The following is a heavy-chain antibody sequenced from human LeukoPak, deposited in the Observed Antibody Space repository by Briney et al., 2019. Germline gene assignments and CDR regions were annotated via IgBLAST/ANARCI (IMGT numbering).Heavy chain of an antibody. J-gene: IGHJ4*02. CDR3: ARVHYYGSGSYYNDYYFDY. CDR2: IYHSGST. CDR1: GYSISSGYY. Sequence: SETLSLTCAVSGYSISSGYYWGWIRPPLGKGLEWIGSIYHSGSTYYNPSLKSRVTISVDTSKNQFSLKLSSVTAADTAVYYCARVHYYGSGSYYNDYYFDYWGQGTPVTVSS. V-gene: IGHV4-38-2*01. D-gene: IGHD3-10*01.